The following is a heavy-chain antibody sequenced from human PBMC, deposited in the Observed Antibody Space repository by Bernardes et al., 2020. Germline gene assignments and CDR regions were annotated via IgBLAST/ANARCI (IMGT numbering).Heavy chain of an antibody. CDR3: ARDHGTDWLLFPFDF. Sequence: ASVKVSCKASGHTFTSYAISWLRQAPGQGLEWMGWISAYNGNTNYVQNFQGRVTMTTDTSTSTAYMELRSLTSDDTAVYYCARDHGTDWLLFPFDFWGQGTLVTVSS. J-gene: IGHJ4*02. CDR1: GHTFTSYA. D-gene: IGHD3-9*01. V-gene: IGHV1-18*01. CDR2: ISAYNGNT.